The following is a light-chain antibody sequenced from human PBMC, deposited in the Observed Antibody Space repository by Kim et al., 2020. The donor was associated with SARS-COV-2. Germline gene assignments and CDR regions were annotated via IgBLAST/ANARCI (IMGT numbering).Light chain of an antibody. CDR2: QTS. Sequence: SPEERATLSCRASQTVYKGYLAWYQQRAGQTPKLLLYQTSNRATGIPDKFSGSGSGTDFTLTINSLEPEDFAVYYCQQYGSLPPYTFGQGTKLEI. V-gene: IGKV3-20*01. CDR1: QTVYKGY. CDR3: QQYGSLPPYT. J-gene: IGKJ2*01.